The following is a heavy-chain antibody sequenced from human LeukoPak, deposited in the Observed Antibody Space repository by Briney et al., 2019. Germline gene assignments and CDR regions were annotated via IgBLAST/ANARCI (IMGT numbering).Heavy chain of an antibody. Sequence: GGSLRLSCATSGFTFSNYAMHWVRQAPGKGLEYVSAISSNGGSTFYANSVKGRFTISRDNSKNTLYLQMGSLRAEDTAVYYCARDTPGGSYYYYYMDVWGKGTTVTISS. CDR1: GFTFSNYA. D-gene: IGHD3-16*01. CDR3: ARDTPGGSYYYYYMDV. CDR2: ISSNGGST. J-gene: IGHJ6*03. V-gene: IGHV3-64*01.